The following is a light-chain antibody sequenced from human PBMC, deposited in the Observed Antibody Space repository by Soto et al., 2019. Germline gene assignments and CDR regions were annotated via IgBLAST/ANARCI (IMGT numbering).Light chain of an antibody. CDR2: GAS. Sequence: EIVMTQSPATLSVSPGERATLSCRASQSVSSNLAWYQQKPGQAPRLLIYGASTRATGIPARFSGSGSGTELTLAISGLRWAYCDVKSWHHYNNWPPITFGPGTKVDIK. V-gene: IGKV3-15*01. CDR1: QSVSSN. CDR3: HHYNNWPPIT. J-gene: IGKJ3*01.